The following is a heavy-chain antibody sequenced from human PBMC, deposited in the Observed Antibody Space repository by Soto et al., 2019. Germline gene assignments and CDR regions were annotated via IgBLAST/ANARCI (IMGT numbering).Heavy chain of an antibody. D-gene: IGHD5-12*01. CDR2: ISSSSSYT. CDR3: ARDHHRYSGYEYVDY. V-gene: IGHV3-11*05. CDR1: GFTFSDYY. Sequence: QVQLVESGGGLVKPGGSLRLSCAASGFTFSDYYMSWIRQAPGKGLEWVSYISSSSSYTNYADSVKGRFTISRDNAKNSLNLQMNSLRAEDTAVYYCARDHHRYSGYEYVDYWGQGTLFTVSS. J-gene: IGHJ4*02.